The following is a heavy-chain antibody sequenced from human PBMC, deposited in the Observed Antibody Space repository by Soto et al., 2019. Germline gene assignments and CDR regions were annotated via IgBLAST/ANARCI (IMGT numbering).Heavy chain of an antibody. D-gene: IGHD1-26*01. CDR1: GFTFSSYG. Sequence: LRLSCAASGFTFSSYGMHWVRQAPGKGLEWVAVISYDGSNKYYADSVKGRFTISRDNSKNTLYLQMNSLRAEDTAVYYCAKGISGKGPAFDIWGQGTMVTVSS. CDR2: ISYDGSNK. J-gene: IGHJ3*02. V-gene: IGHV3-30*18. CDR3: AKGISGKGPAFDI.